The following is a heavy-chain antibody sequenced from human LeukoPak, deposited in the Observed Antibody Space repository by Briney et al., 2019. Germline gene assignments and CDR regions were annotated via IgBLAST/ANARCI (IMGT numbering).Heavy chain of an antibody. CDR2: ISASGGST. J-gene: IGHJ4*02. Sequence: GSLRLSCAASGFTFSTYGMSWVRQAPGKGLEWVAGISASGGSTYSADSVKGRFTISRGNSKNTLYLQMNSLRAEDTAVYYCAKSPPAYTVTTFNYWGQGTLVTVSS. CDR1: GFTFSTYG. V-gene: IGHV3-23*01. CDR3: AKSPPAYTVTTFNY. D-gene: IGHD4-11*01.